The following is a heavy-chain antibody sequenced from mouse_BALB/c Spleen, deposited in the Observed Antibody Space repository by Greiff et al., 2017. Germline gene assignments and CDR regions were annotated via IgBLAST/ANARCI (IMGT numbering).Heavy chain of an antibody. CDR1: GYTFTSYT. D-gene: IGHD2-4*01. Sequence: QVQLQQSAADLARPGASVKMSCKASGYTFTSYTMHWVKQRPGQGLEWIGYINPSSGYTEYNQKFKDKTTLTADKSSSTAYMQLSSLTSEDSAVYYCARHDYDLYYAMDYWGQGTSVTVSS. CDR3: ARHDYDLYYAMDY. CDR2: INPSSGYT. V-gene: IGHV1-4*02. J-gene: IGHJ4*01.